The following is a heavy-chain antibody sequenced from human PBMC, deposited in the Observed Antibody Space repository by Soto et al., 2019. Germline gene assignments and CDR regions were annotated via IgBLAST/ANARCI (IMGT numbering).Heavy chain of an antibody. CDR3: ATCHYSSTLYSYGMDV. J-gene: IGHJ6*02. D-gene: IGHD6-13*01. Sequence: PSETLSLTCTVSGGSISSSSYYWGWIRQPPGKGLEWIGSIYYSGSTYYNPSLKSRVTISVDTSKNQISLKLSSVTAADTAVYYLATCHYSSTLYSYGMDVWGQGTTVTVSS. CDR1: GGSISSSSYY. V-gene: IGHV4-39*01. CDR2: IYYSGST.